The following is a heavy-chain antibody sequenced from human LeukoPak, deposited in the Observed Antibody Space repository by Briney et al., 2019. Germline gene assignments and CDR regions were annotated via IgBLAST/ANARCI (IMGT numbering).Heavy chain of an antibody. V-gene: IGHV3-48*01. Sequence: GGSLRLSCAASGFTFSSYSMNWVRQAPGKGLEWVSYISSSSSTIYYADSVKGRFTIFRDNAKNSLYLQMDSLRAEDTAVYYCAPYCSTITCYLGWFDPWGQGTLVTVSS. CDR3: APYCSTITCYLGWFDP. J-gene: IGHJ5*02. CDR1: GFTFSSYS. CDR2: ISSSSSTI. D-gene: IGHD2-2*01.